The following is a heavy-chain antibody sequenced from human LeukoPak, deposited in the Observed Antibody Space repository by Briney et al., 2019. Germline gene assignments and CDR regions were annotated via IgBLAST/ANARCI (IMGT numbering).Heavy chain of an antibody. CDR1: GYTFTSYG. Sequence: ASVKVSCKASGYTFTSYGISWVRQAPGQGLEWMGWISAYNGNTNYAQKLQGRVTITTDESTSTAYMELSSLRSEDTAVYYCARDPIGGAVAGTTQNWGQGTLVTVSS. D-gene: IGHD6-19*01. CDR2: ISAYNGNT. J-gene: IGHJ4*02. V-gene: IGHV1-18*01. CDR3: ARDPIGGAVAGTTQN.